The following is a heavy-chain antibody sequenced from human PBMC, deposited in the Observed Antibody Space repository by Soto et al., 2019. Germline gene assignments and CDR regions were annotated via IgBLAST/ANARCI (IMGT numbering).Heavy chain of an antibody. D-gene: IGHD6-13*01. Sequence: SETLSLTCSASGASITSNYWSWIRQPPGKGLEWIGYIYFTGTTNYSPSLRSRLTISADTSENRFSLTLRSVTAADTAFYSCARTAEAGIPYFDYWGQGALVTVSS. J-gene: IGHJ4*02. V-gene: IGHV4-4*09. CDR2: IYFTGTT. CDR3: ARTAEAGIPYFDY. CDR1: GASITSNY.